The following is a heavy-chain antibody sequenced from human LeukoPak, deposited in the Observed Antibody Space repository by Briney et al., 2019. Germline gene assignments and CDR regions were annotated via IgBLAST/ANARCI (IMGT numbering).Heavy chain of an antibody. CDR2: ISYDGSNK. D-gene: IGHD6-13*01. J-gene: IGHJ2*01. CDR3: AKGTGVSFWYFDL. Sequence: GGSQRLSCAASGFTFSSYAMSWVRQAPGKGPEWVAVISYDGSNKYYADSVKGRFTISRDNSKNTLYLQMNSLRAEDTAVYYCAKGTGVSFWYFDLWGRGTLVTVSS. CDR1: GFTFSSYA. V-gene: IGHV3-30*18.